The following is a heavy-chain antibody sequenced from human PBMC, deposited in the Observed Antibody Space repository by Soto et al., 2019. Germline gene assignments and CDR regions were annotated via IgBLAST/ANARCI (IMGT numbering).Heavy chain of an antibody. CDR1: GFTFSSYS. CDR2: ISGSGGST. D-gene: IGHD3-3*01. J-gene: IGHJ6*02. CDR3: AKAGLEWLLFGGYYYGMDV. Sequence: PVGSLRLSCAASGFTFSSYSMNWVRQAPGKGLEWVSAISGSGGSTYYADSVKGRFTISRDNSKNTLYLQMNSLRAEDTAVYYCAKAGLEWLLFGGYYYGMDVWGQGTTVTVSS. V-gene: IGHV3-23*01.